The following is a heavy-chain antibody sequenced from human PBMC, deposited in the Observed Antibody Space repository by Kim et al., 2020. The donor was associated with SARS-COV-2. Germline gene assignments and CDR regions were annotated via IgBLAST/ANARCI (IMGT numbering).Heavy chain of an antibody. V-gene: IGHV3-33*01. J-gene: IGHJ1*01. CDR3: ARVKEEYGSSWESFHL. CDR1: GFAFRYYG. Sequence: GGSLRLSCAASGFAFRYYGIHWVRQAPGKGLEWVAVIWYDGSNKYYVDSVKGRFTISRDISKNTLYLQMNSLRAEDTAVYYCARVKEEYGSSWESFHLWGQGTLVTVSS. CDR2: IWYDGSNK. D-gene: IGHD6-13*01.